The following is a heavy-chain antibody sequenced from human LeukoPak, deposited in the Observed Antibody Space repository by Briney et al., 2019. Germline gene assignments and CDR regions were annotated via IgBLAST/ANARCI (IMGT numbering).Heavy chain of an antibody. J-gene: IGHJ6*03. CDR2: IYHSGST. CDR1: GGSISSYY. D-gene: IGHD3-10*01. Sequence: PSETLSLTCTVSGGSISSYYWSWVRQPPGKGLEWIGEIYHSGSTNYNPSLKSRVTISVDKSKNQFSLKLSSVTAADTAVYYCASMVRGVITTPLRYYYYMDVWGKGTTVTVSS. CDR3: ASMVRGVITTPLRYYYYMDV. V-gene: IGHV4-4*02.